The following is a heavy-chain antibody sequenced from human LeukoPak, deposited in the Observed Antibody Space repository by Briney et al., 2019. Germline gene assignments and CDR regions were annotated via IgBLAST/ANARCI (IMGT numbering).Heavy chain of an antibody. CDR2: ISAYNGNT. D-gene: IGHD2-15*01. V-gene: IGHV1-18*01. J-gene: IGHJ4*02. Sequence: ASVKVSCKASGYAFTSYGISWVRQAPGQGLEWMGWISAYNGNTNYAQKLQGRVTMTTDTSTSTAYMELRSLRSDDTAVYYCARDVGYCSGGSCYKDYWGQGTLVTVSS. CDR3: ARDVGYCSGGSCYKDY. CDR1: GYAFTSYG.